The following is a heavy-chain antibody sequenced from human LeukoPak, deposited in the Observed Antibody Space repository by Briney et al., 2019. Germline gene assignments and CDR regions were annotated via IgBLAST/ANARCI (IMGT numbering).Heavy chain of an antibody. D-gene: IGHD1-26*01. CDR1: GFTFNSFG. CDR3: ARSHQRVGIEDY. V-gene: IGHV3-48*04. J-gene: IGHJ4*02. CDR2: ISSSSSTI. Sequence: GGSLRLSCAASGFTFNSFGMSWVRQAPGKGLEWLSYISSSSSTIYYADSVRGRFTISRDNAKNSLYLQINSLRADDTAVYYCARSHQRVGIEDYWGQGTPVTVSS.